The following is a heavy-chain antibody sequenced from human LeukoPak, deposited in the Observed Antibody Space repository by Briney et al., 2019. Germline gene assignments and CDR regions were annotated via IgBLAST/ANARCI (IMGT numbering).Heavy chain of an antibody. CDR3: ARSLAAAGRQIYYYYYYYMDV. D-gene: IGHD6-13*01. Sequence: PSETLSLTCTVSGGSVTMNNYYWSWIRQPPGKGLEWIGEINHSGSTNYNPSLKSRVTISVDTSKNQLSLKLSSVTAADTAVYYCARSLAAAGRQIYYYYYYYMDVWGKGTTVTVSS. CDR1: GGSVTMNNYY. CDR2: INHSGST. J-gene: IGHJ6*03. V-gene: IGHV4-34*01.